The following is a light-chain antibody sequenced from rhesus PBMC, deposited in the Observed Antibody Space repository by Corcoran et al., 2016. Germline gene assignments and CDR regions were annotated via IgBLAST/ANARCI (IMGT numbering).Light chain of an antibody. CDR3: QQHNSHPLT. V-gene: IGKV1-28*01. CDR2: AAA. CDR1: QGISSY. J-gene: IGKJ4*01. Sequence: DIQMTQYPSSLSASVGDTVTITCRASQGISSYLNWFQQKPGKPPKLLIYAAASLQSGVPSRFSGSGSGAEFTLTISSLQPEDFAAYYCQQHNSHPLTFGGGTKVELK.